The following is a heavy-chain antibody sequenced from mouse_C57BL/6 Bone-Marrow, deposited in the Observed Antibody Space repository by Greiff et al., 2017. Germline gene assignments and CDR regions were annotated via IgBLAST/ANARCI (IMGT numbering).Heavy chain of an antibody. J-gene: IGHJ3*01. CDR2: IYPRSGNT. CDR1: GYTFTSYG. Sequence: VKLQQSGAELARPGASVKLSCKASGYTFTSYGISWVKQRTGQGLEWIGEIYPRSGNTYYNEKFKGKATLTADKSSSTAYMELRSLTSEDSAVYFCAREGGGWFAYWGQGTLVTVSA. V-gene: IGHV1-81*01. CDR3: AREGGGWFAY.